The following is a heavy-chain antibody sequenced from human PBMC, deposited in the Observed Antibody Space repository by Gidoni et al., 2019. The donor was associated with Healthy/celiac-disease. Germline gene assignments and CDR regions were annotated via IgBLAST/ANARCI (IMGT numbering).Heavy chain of an antibody. V-gene: IGHV3-33*01. CDR3: ARRNPYYYGMDV. J-gene: IGHJ6*02. Sequence: QVQLVESGGGVVQPGRSLRLSCAASGFTFSSYGMHWVRQAPGKGLEWVAVIWYDGSNKYYADSVKGRFTISRDNSKNTLYLQMNSLRAEDTAVYYCARRNPYYYGMDVWGQGTTVTVSS. CDR1: GFTFSSYG. CDR2: IWYDGSNK. D-gene: IGHD1-1*01.